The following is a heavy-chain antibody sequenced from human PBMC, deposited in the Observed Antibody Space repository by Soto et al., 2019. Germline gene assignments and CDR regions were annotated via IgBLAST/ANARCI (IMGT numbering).Heavy chain of an antibody. J-gene: IGHJ3*02. D-gene: IGHD3-22*01. V-gene: IGHV1-69*01. CDR3: ARVPNGYYDSSGYYPDAFDI. Sequence: QVQLVQSGAEVKKPGSSVKVSCKASGGTFSSYAISWVRQAPGQGLEWMGGIIPIFGTANYAQKFQGRATITADESTSTAYMELSSLRSEDTAVYYCARVPNGYYDSSGYYPDAFDIWGQGTMVTVSS. CDR2: IIPIFGTA. CDR1: GGTFSSYA.